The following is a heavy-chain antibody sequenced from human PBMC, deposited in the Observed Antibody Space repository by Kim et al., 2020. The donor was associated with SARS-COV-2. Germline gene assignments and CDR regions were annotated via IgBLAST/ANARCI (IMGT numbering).Heavy chain of an antibody. CDR1: GGSISSYY. Sequence: SETLSLTCTVSGGSISSYYWSWIRQPPGKGLEWIGYIYYSGSTNYNPSLKSRVTISVDTSKNQFSLKLSSVTAADTAVYYCARVVPAAIFLFDTTSPYYYYGMDVWGQGTTVTVSS. D-gene: IGHD2-2*02. CDR3: ARVVPAAIFLFDTTSPYYYYGMDV. CDR2: IYYSGST. J-gene: IGHJ6*02. V-gene: IGHV4-59*13.